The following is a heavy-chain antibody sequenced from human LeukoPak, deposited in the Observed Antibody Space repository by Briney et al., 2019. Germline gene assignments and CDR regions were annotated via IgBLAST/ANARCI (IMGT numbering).Heavy chain of an antibody. CDR2: ISSSGSTI. CDR3: ARGVVVVAATPPYFDY. J-gene: IGHJ4*02. Sequence: GGSLRLSCAASGFTFSDYYMSWIRQAPGKGLEWVSYISSSGSTIYYADSVKGRFTISRDNAMNSLYLQMSSLRAEDTAVYYCARGVVVVAATPPYFDYWGQGTLVTVSS. D-gene: IGHD2-15*01. V-gene: IGHV3-11*01. CDR1: GFTFSDYY.